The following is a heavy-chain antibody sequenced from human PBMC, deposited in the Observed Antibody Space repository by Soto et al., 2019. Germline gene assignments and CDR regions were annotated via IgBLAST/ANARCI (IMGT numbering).Heavy chain of an antibody. J-gene: IGHJ3*02. V-gene: IGHV4-59*12. Sequence: PSETLSLTCTVSGGSISSYYWSWIRQPPGKGLEWIGYIYYSGSTNYNPSLKSRVTISVDTSKNQFSLKLSSVTAADTAVYYCARDTVTTLYQDAYDIWGQGTMVTVSS. CDR2: IYYSGST. D-gene: IGHD4-17*01. CDR3: ARDTVTTLYQDAYDI. CDR1: GGSISSYY.